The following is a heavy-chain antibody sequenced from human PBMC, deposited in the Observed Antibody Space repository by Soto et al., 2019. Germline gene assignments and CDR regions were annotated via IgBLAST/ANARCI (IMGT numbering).Heavy chain of an antibody. V-gene: IGHV4-59*08. CDR1: GGSISSYY. CDR3: ARRRSVDL. Sequence: VQLQESGPGLVKPSETLSLTCTVSGGSISSYYWSWIRQPPGKGLEWIGYIYYSGSTNYNPSLKSRVTISVDTSKNQFSLKLSSVTAADTAVYYCARRRSVDLWGRGTLVTVSS. J-gene: IGHJ2*01. CDR2: IYYSGST.